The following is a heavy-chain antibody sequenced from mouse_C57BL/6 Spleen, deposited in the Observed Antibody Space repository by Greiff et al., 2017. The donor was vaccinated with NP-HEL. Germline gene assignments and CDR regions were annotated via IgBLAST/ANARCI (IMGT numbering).Heavy chain of an antibody. CDR1: GFTFSSYA. CDR2: ISDGGSYT. Sequence: EVKLVESGGGLVKPGGSLKLSCAASGFTFSSYAMSWVRQTPEKRLEWVATISDGGSYTYYPDNVKGRFTISRDNAKNNLYLQMSHLKSEDTAMYYCARDGYDEGRSYAMDYWGQGTSVTVSA. V-gene: IGHV5-4*01. J-gene: IGHJ4*01. CDR3: ARDGYDEGRSYAMDY. D-gene: IGHD2-2*01.